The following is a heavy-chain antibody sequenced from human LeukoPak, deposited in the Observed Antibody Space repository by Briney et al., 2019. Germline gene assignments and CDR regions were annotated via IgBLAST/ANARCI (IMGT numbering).Heavy chain of an antibody. CDR3: ARQGIVVAVAWFDP. CDR2: IYYSGST. Sequence: SETLSLTCTVSGGSISSYYWSWIRQPPGKGLEWIGYIYYSGSTNYNPSLKSRVTISVDTSKNQFSLKLSSVTAADTAVYYCARQGIVVAVAWFDPWGQGTLVTVSS. CDR1: GGSISSYY. D-gene: IGHD2-15*01. J-gene: IGHJ5*02. V-gene: IGHV4-59*08.